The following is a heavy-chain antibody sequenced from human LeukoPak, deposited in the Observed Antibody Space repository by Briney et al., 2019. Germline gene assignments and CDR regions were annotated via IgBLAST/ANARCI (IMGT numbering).Heavy chain of an antibody. J-gene: IGHJ4*02. D-gene: IGHD4-17*01. CDR3: ARDSPYGDYIYY. Sequence: GASVKVSCKASGGTFSSYAISWVRQAPGQGLEWMGRIIPILGIANYAQKFQGRVTITADKSTSTAYMELSSLRSEDTAVYYCARDSPYGDYIYYWGQGTLGTVSS. CDR2: IIPILGIA. V-gene: IGHV1-69*04. CDR1: GGTFSSYA.